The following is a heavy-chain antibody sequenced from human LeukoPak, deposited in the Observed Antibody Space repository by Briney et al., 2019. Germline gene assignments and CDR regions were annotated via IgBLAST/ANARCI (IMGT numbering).Heavy chain of an antibody. D-gene: IGHD2-8*02. CDR2: INAGNGNA. J-gene: IGHJ6*02. CDR1: GYTFTDYG. V-gene: IGHV1-3*01. CDR3: ARPNDIGLLGYYYGMDV. Sequence: ASVKVSCKASGYTFTDYGMHWVRQAPGQRLEWMAWINAGNGNAKYSQKFQGRVTITRDTSASTAYMELSSLRSEDTAVYYCARPNDIGLLGYYYGMDVRGQGTTVTVSS.